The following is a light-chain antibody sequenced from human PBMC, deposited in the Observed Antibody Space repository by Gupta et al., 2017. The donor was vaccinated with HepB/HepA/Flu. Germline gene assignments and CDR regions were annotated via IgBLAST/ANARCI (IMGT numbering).Light chain of an antibody. J-gene: IGKJ4*01. CDR2: GAS. Sequence: DPQMTQSPSSLSASIGCRVTITCRASQGSTNALAWLQKKPGKAPKALIYGASSLHTGVPSKFSGSGSGTDFSLTISNLEPEDVATYDCQQDRRYTGTVGGGTKVEI. CDR3: QQDRRYTGT. V-gene: IGKV1-16*02. CDR1: QGSTNA.